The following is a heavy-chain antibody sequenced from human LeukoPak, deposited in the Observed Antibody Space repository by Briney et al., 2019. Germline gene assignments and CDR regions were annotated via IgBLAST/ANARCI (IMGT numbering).Heavy chain of an antibody. D-gene: IGHD5-18*01. CDR3: ATPHGYSYGLDY. Sequence: PSETLSLTCAVSGYSISSGYYWGWIRQPPGKGLEWIGSIYHSGSTYYNPSLKSRVTISVDTSKNQFSLKLSSVTAADTAVYYCATPHGYSYGLDYWGQGTLVTVS. CDR1: GYSISSGYY. CDR2: IYHSGST. J-gene: IGHJ4*02. V-gene: IGHV4-38-2*01.